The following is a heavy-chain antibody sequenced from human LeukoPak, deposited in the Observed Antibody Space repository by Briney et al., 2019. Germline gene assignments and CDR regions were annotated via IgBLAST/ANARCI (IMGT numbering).Heavy chain of an antibody. D-gene: IGHD1-7*01. CDR3: ARTARTFPS. CDR1: GDSITSFY. J-gene: IGHJ5*02. CDR2: IYINGNT. Sequence: SETLSLTCSVSGDSITSFYWSWIRQAPGKGLECIGFIYINGNTSYNPSLKGRATLSLDTSRNQFSLRLTSVTAADTAVYYCARTARTFPSWGPGILVTVSS. V-gene: IGHV4-4*09.